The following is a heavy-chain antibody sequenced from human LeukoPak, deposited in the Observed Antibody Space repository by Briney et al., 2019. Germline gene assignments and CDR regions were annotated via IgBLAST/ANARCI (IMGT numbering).Heavy chain of an antibody. D-gene: IGHD5-18*01. V-gene: IGHV1-69*02. Sequence: SSVKVSCKASGGTFSSYTISWVRQAPGQGLEWMGRIIHILGIANYAQKFQGRVTITADKSTSTAYMELSSLRSEDTAVYYCARGLRPYDGGYSYGFDAFDIWGQGTMVTVSS. CDR1: GGTFSSYT. CDR2: IIHILGIA. J-gene: IGHJ3*02. CDR3: ARGLRPYDGGYSYGFDAFDI.